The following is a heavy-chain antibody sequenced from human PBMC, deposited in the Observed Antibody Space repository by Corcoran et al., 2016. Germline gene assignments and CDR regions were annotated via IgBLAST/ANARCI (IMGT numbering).Heavy chain of an antibody. CDR3: ASSPTLGAMDV. CDR2: IIPIFGTT. Sequence: QVQLVQSGAEVKKPGSSVKVSCKASGGTFSSYAIHWVRQAPGQGLEWMGGIIPIFGTTSYTQKFQGRVTITADESTSTAYMELSSLTSEDTAVYYCASSPTLGAMDVWGQGTTITVSS. V-gene: IGHV1-69*01. CDR1: GGTFSSYA. D-gene: IGHD7-27*01. J-gene: IGHJ6*02.